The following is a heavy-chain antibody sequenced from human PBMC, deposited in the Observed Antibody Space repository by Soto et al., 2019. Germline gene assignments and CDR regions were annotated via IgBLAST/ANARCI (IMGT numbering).Heavy chain of an antibody. CDR2: ISYDGSNK. J-gene: IGHJ6*02. Sequence: QVQLVESGGGVVQPGRSLRLSCAASGFTFSSYGMHWVRQAPGKGLEWVAVISYDGSNKYYADSVKGRFTISRDNSKNTLYLQMNSRRAEDTAVYYCANGGVLLWFGESYGMDVWGQGTTVTVSS. CDR3: ANGGVLLWFGESYGMDV. CDR1: GFTFSSYG. D-gene: IGHD3-10*01. V-gene: IGHV3-30*18.